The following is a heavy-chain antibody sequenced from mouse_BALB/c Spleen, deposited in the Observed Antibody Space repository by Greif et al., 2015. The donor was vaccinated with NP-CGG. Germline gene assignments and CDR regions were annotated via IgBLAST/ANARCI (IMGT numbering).Heavy chain of an antibody. J-gene: IGHJ4*01. CDR1: GFTFSSFG. CDR2: ISSGSSTI. V-gene: IGHV5-17*02. D-gene: IGHD1-1*01. Sequence: EVNVVESGGGLVQPGGSRKLSCAASGFTFSSFGMHWVRQAPEKGLEWVAYISSGSSTIYYADTVKGRFTISRDNPKNTLFLQMTSLRSEDTAMHYCARTTVVAYYAMDYWGQGTSVTVSS. CDR3: ARTTVVAYYAMDY.